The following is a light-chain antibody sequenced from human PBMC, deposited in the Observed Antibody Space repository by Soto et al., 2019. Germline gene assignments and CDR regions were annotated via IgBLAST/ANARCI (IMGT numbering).Light chain of an antibody. CDR2: GAS. J-gene: IGKJ1*01. Sequence: EVVLSQSPGTLSLSPEERATLYCRASQSVSSSYLAWYQQKPGQAPRLLIYGASSRATGIPDRFSGSGSGTDFTLTISRLEPEDFAVYYCQQYGSSPPWTFGQRTKVAIK. CDR1: QSVSSSY. V-gene: IGKV3-20*01. CDR3: QQYGSSPPWT.